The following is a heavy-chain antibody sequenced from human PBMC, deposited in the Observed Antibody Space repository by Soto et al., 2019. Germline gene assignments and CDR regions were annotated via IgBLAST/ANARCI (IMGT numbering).Heavy chain of an antibody. V-gene: IGHV1-3*01. Sequence: ASVKVSCKASGYTFTRSGISWARQAPGQGPEWMGWINAGNGNTQYSQKFQGRVTITRDTSASIAYMEVSSLRSEDTALYYCAREQSVEIMTINDAVQLWGQATMVT. J-gene: IGHJ3*01. CDR1: GYTFTRSG. CDR3: AREQSVEIMTINDAVQL. CDR2: INAGNGNT. D-gene: IGHD5-12*01.